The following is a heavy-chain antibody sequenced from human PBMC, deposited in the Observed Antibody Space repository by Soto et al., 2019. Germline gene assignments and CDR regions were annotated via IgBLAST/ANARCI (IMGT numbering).Heavy chain of an antibody. D-gene: IGHD3-22*01. CDR3: AREPRSSGYLVD. Sequence: SETLSLTCTVSGGSMSSYYWTWIRQPAGKGLEWIGRVYSSGGTHYNPSLKSRVTISLDTSKNQFSLRLLSVTDADTAVYYCAREPRSSGYLVDWGQGALVTVSS. J-gene: IGHJ4*02. V-gene: IGHV4-4*07. CDR1: GGSMSSYY. CDR2: VYSSGGT.